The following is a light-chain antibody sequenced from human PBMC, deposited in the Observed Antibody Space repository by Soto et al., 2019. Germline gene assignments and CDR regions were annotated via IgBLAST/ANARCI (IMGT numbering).Light chain of an antibody. CDR2: EVS. CDR1: SSDVGFYNF. Sequence: HSALTQPASVSGSPGQSITISCTGTSSDVGFYNFVSWYQQHPGKAPKVIISEVSKRPSGVSHRFSGSKSGNTASLTISGLQAEDEADYYCSSYTSSSTVGVFGTGTKLTVL. V-gene: IGLV2-14*01. J-gene: IGLJ1*01. CDR3: SSYTSSSTVGV.